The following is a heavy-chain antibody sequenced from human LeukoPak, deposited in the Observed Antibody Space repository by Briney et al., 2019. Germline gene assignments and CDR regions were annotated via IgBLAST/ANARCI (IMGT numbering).Heavy chain of an antibody. Sequence: GASVKVSCKASGYTFTGYYMHWVRQAHGQGIEWMGWINPNSGGTNYEQKFQGRVTITRDTSISTAYMELSRLRSDDTAVYYCARDLIFGVVPLYNWFDPWGQGTLVTVSS. V-gene: IGHV1-2*02. CDR1: GYTFTGYY. CDR2: INPNSGGT. D-gene: IGHD3-3*01. J-gene: IGHJ5*02. CDR3: ARDLIFGVVPLYNWFDP.